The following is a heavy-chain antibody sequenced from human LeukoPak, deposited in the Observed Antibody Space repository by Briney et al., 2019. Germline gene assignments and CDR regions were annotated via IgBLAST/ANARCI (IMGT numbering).Heavy chain of an antibody. CDR3: AKTVAILWFGEFMYYFDY. CDR2: ISGSGGST. CDR1: GFTFSSYA. D-gene: IGHD3-10*01. J-gene: IGHJ4*02. V-gene: IGHV3-23*01. Sequence: GGSLRLSCAASGFTFSSYAMSWVRQAPGKGLKWVSAISGSGGSTYYADSVKGRFTISRDNSKNTLYLQMNSLRAEDTAVYYCAKTVAILWFGEFMYYFDYWGQGTLVTVSS.